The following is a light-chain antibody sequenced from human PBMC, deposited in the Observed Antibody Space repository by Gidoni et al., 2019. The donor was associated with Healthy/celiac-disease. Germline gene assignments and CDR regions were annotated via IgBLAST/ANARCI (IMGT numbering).Light chain of an antibody. J-gene: IGKJ1*01. V-gene: IGKV3-11*01. CDR2: DAS. CDR1: QSVSSY. Sequence: IVFTQSPATLSLSPGERATLSCRASQSVSSYLAWYQQKPGQAPRLLIYDASNRAPGIPARFSGSGSGTDFTLTISSLEPEDFAVYYCQQRSNWPTFGQXTKVEIK. CDR3: QQRSNWPT.